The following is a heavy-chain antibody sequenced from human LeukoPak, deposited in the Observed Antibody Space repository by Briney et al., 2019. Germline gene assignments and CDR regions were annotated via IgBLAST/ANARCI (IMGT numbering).Heavy chain of an antibody. D-gene: IGHD6-13*01. CDR1: GFTFSSYG. CDR2: IRYDGSNK. CDR3: ARVGVLSSSWLLY. V-gene: IGHV3-30*02. Sequence: GGSLRLSCAASGFTFSSYGMHWVRQAPGKGLEWVAFIRYDGSNKYYADSVKGRFTISRDNSKNTLYLQMNSLRAEDTAVYYCARVGVLSSSWLLYWGQGTLVTVSS. J-gene: IGHJ4*02.